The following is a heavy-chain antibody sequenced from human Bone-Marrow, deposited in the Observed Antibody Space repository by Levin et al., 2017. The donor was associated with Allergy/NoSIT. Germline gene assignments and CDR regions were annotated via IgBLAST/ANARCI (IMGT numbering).Heavy chain of an antibody. CDR3: AKDRSRVSSRYYYYHGMDV. J-gene: IGHJ6*02. V-gene: IGHV3-30*18. CDR1: GFTFSSYG. CDR2: ISFDGSNK. Sequence: GGSLRLSCAASGFTFSSYGIHWVRQAPGKGLEWVAVISFDGSNKYYADPVKGRFTISRDNSKNTLYLQMDSLRAEDTAVYYCAKDRSRVSSRYYYYHGMDVWGQGTTVTVSS. D-gene: IGHD6-13*01.